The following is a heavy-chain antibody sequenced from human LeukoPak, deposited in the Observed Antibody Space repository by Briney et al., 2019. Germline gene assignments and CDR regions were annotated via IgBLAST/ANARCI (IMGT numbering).Heavy chain of an antibody. CDR3: AKMYHLLNYYYYYYMDV. J-gene: IGHJ6*03. CDR1: GFTFSSYG. Sequence: GGSLRLSCAASGFTFSSYGMHWVRQAPGKGLEWVAFIRYDGSNKYYADSVKGRFTISRDNSKNALYLQMNSLRAEDTAVYYCAKMYHLLNYYYYYYMDVWGKGTTVTVSS. D-gene: IGHD2-2*01. V-gene: IGHV3-30*02. CDR2: IRYDGSNK.